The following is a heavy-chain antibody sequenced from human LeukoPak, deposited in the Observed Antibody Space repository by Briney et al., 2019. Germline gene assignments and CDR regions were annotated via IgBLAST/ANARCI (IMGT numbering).Heavy chain of an antibody. V-gene: IGHV3-66*01. CDR2: IYSGGST. CDR1: GFTVSSNY. CDR3: ARDPLVATLGAFDI. Sequence: GGSLRLSCAASGFTVSSNYMSWVRQAPGKGLEWVSVIYSGGSTYYADSVKGRFTISRDNSKNTLYLQMNSLRAEDTAVYYCARDPLVATLGAFDIWGQGTMVTVSS. J-gene: IGHJ3*02. D-gene: IGHD5-12*01.